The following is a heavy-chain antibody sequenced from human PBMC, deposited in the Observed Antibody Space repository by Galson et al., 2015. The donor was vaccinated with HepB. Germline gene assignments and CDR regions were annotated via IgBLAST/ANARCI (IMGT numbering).Heavy chain of an antibody. CDR3: TRSLYNNGWSWVNDH. CDR2: ISPADSGT. Sequence: QSGAEVKKPGESLKISCKGSGYSFTSYWIAWVRQMPGIGLEWIGIISPADSGTRYNPSTQGRVTFSADMSINTAYLQWSSLKASDTAMYYCTRSLYNNGWSWVNDHWGQGTLVTVSS. D-gene: IGHD6-19*01. V-gene: IGHV5-51*03. CDR1: GYSFTSYW. J-gene: IGHJ4*02.